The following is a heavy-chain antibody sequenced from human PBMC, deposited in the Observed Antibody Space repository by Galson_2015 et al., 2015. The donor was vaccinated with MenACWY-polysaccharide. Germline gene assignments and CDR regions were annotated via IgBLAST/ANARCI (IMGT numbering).Heavy chain of an antibody. CDR1: GFTPTTYA. Sequence: SLRLPCAASGFTPTTYAMSWVRQAPGKGLEWVSGISGSGRSIYYADSVKGRFTISRDYAKNTLYLQMSGLRVEDTAVYYCAKDQSVGSKDAPFDYWGQGTLVTVSS. V-gene: IGHV3-23*01. D-gene: IGHD2-2*01. J-gene: IGHJ4*02. CDR2: ISGSGRSI. CDR3: AKDQSVGSKDAPFDY.